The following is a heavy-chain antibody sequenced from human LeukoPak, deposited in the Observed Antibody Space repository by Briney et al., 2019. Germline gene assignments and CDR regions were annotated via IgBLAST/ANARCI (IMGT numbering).Heavy chain of an antibody. V-gene: IGHV1-69*05. CDR3: ARDWARISSSSG. CDR1: GGTFSSYA. D-gene: IGHD6-6*01. Sequence: SVKVSCKASGGTFSSYAISWVRQAPGQGLEWMGRIIPIFGTANYAQKFQGRVTITTDESTSTAYMELSRLRSDDTAVYYCARDWARISSSSGWGQGTLVTVSS. J-gene: IGHJ4*02. CDR2: IIPIFGTA.